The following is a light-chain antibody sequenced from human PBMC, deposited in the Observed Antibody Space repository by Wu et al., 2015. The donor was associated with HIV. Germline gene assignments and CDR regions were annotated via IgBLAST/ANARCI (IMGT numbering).Light chain of an antibody. CDR3: QQYVGAPLT. CDR2: HAY. CDR1: QTIYTY. J-gene: IGKJ4*01. V-gene: IGKV3-20*01. Sequence: EVVLTQSPATLPLSPGERATLSCRASQTIYTYLAWYQQKPGQAPRLLIFHAYGRATGIPDRFSGSGSGTDFTLRISRLEPEDFAVYFCQQYVGAPLTFGGGT.